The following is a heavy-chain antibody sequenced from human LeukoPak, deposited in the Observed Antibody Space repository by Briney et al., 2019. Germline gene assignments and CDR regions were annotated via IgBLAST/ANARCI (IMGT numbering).Heavy chain of an antibody. D-gene: IGHD3-10*01. CDR1: GYSFTSYW. V-gene: IGHV5-51*01. CDR3: ARQSYGSGSYYAYFDY. CDR2: IYPGDSDT. J-gene: IGHJ4*02. Sequence: GESLKISCKGSGYSFTSYWIGWVRQIPGKGLEWMGIIYPGDSDTRYSPSFQGQVTISADKSISTAYLQWSSLKASDTAMYYCARQSYGSGSYYAYFDYWGQGTLVTVSS.